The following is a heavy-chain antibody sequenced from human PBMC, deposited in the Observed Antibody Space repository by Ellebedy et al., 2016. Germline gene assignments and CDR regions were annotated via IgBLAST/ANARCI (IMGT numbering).Heavy chain of an antibody. J-gene: IGHJ4*02. CDR1: GFTFSNYA. V-gene: IGHV3-23*01. Sequence: GESLKISXAASGFTFSNYAINWVRQAPGKGLEWVSAISGSGANTFYTDSVKGRFTLSRDNSKNTVDLQMNSLRGEDTALYYCAKARKVGDRYYFDYWGQGTLVTVSS. CDR3: AKARKVGDRYYFDY. D-gene: IGHD5-18*01. CDR2: ISGSGANT.